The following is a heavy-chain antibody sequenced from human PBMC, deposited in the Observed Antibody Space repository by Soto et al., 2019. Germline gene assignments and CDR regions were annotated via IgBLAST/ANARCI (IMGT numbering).Heavy chain of an antibody. CDR3: AKAQWLLGGDYFDS. J-gene: IGHJ4*02. D-gene: IGHD6-19*01. Sequence: EVQLLESGGGLVQPGGSLRLSCAASGFIFGAYAMAWVRQAPGKGLEWVSGISDTVDTTYYADSVKGRFTISRDKSKNTLYPQMNSLRVEDTAIYFCAKAQWLLGGDYFDSWGQGTLVTVSS. CDR1: GFIFGAYA. V-gene: IGHV3-23*01. CDR2: ISDTVDTT.